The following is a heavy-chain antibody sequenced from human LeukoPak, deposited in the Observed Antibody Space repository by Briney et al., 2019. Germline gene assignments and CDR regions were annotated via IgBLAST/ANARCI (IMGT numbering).Heavy chain of an antibody. D-gene: IGHD6-19*01. CDR2: ISWNSGTI. Sequence: GGSLRLSCAASGFTFDNYAMNWVRQVPGKGLGWISLISWNSGTIGYADSVKGRFTTSRDNANNFLYLQMNSLRAEDTALYYCARAYKDRSLAGKKEFFQHWGQGTLVTVSS. V-gene: IGHV3-9*01. CDR3: ARAYKDRSLAGKKEFFQH. CDR1: GFTFDNYA. J-gene: IGHJ1*01.